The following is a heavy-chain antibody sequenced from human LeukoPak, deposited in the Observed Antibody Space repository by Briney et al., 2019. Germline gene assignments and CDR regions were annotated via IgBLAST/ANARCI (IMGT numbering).Heavy chain of an antibody. V-gene: IGHV3-30*02. CDR3: AKDNYHATSGTFDY. Sequence: PGGSLRLSCAASGFTFSTYGMHWVRQAPGNGLEWVAFIWYDGSNKYYADSVKGRFTISRDNSKNTLYLQMNRLRAEDTAVYYCAKDNYHATSGTFDYWGQGTLVTVSS. D-gene: IGHD6-19*01. J-gene: IGHJ4*02. CDR2: IWYDGSNK. CDR1: GFTFSTYG.